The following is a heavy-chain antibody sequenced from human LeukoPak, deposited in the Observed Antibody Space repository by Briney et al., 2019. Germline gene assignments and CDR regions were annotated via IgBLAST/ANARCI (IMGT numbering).Heavy chain of an antibody. D-gene: IGHD5-18*01. V-gene: IGHV5-51*01. CDR3: ARHSYSYGPALGY. CDR1: GYSFTSYW. CDR2: IYPGDSDT. Sequence: GESLQISCQGSGYSFTSYWIGWVRQMPGKGLEWMGIIYPGDSDTRYSPSFQGQVTISADKSISTAYLQWSSLKASDTAMYYCARHSYSYGPALGYWGQGTLVTVSS. J-gene: IGHJ4*02.